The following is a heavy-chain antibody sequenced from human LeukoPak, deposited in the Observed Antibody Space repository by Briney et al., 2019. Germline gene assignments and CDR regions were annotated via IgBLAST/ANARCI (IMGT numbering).Heavy chain of an antibody. J-gene: IGHJ4*02. CDR3: ARGHAAPYYFDY. CDR1: GGTFSSYA. Sequence: GSSVKVSCKASGGTFSSYAISWVQQAPGQGLEWMGGIIPIFGTANYAQKFQGRVTITADESTSTAYMELSSLRSEDTAVYYCARGHAAPYYFDYWGQGTLVTVSS. V-gene: IGHV1-69*01. CDR2: IIPIFGTA.